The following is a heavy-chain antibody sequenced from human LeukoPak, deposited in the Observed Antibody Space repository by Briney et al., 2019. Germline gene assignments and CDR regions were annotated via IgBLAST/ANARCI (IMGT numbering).Heavy chain of an antibody. CDR2: IKQDGSEK. Sequence: PGGSLRLSCAASGFTFSSYWMSWVRQAPGKGLEWVANIKQDGSEKYYADSVKGRFTISRDNSKNTLYLQMNSLRAEDTAVYYCAKSLGYYDSSGYHYMDVWGKGTTVTVSS. V-gene: IGHV3-7*01. D-gene: IGHD3-22*01. CDR1: GFTFSSYW. J-gene: IGHJ6*03. CDR3: AKSLGYYDSSGYHYMDV.